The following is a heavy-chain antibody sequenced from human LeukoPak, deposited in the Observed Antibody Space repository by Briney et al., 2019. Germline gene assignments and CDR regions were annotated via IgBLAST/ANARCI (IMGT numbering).Heavy chain of an antibody. V-gene: IGHV4-39*03. CDR3: XXXXXXXXXXXXXXXXLEGPIYAFDI. CDR1: GGSISSSSYY. J-gene: IGHJ3*02. CDR2: IYYSGST. D-gene: IGHD2-21*01. Sequence: ETLXXTCTVSGGSISSSSYYWGWIRQPPGKGLEWIGSIYYSGSTYYNPSLKSRVTISVDTSKNQFSLKLSSVTAADTAVYXXXXXXXXXXXXXXXXXXLEGPIYAFDIWGQGTMVTVSS.